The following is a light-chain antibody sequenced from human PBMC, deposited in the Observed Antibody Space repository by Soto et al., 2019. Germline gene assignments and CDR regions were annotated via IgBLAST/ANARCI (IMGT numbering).Light chain of an antibody. CDR2: GNS. V-gene: IGLV1-40*01. CDR3: QSYDSSLSGSNV. CDR1: SSNIGAGYD. Sequence: LTQPPSVSGAPGQRVTISCTGSSSNIGAGYDVHWYQQLPGTAPKLLIYGNSNRPSGVPDRFSGSKSGTSASLAITGLQAEDEANYYCQSYDSSLSGSNVFGTGTKVTVL. J-gene: IGLJ1*01.